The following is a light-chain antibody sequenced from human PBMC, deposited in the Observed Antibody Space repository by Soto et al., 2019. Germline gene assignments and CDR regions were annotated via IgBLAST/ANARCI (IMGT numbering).Light chain of an antibody. V-gene: IGKV1-5*03. Sequence: DIQLTQSPSTLSASVGDRVTITCRASQTIITWLAWYQQKPGKAPKLLISKASSLESGVPSRFSGSGSGTEDTLTINSRQPDDAATYYCQQYHVFSWTFGQGTKVEVE. CDR3: QQYHVFSWT. CDR1: QTIITW. CDR2: KAS. J-gene: IGKJ1*01.